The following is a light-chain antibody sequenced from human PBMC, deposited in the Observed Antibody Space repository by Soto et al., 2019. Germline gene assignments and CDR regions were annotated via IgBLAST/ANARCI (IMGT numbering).Light chain of an antibody. CDR1: QSISSY. CDR3: QQSYSTPRD. J-gene: IGKJ1*01. V-gene: IGKV1-39*01. Sequence: DIQMTQSPSSLSASVGDRVTITCRASQSISSYLNWYQQKPGKAPKLLIYAASSLQSGVPSRFSGSGSGTDFTLTISSLQPEDFATYYCQQSYSTPRDFGQGTKV. CDR2: AAS.